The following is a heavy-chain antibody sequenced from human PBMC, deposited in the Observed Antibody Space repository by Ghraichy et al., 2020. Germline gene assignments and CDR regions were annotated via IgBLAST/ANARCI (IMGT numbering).Heavy chain of an antibody. V-gene: IGHV3-7*01. CDR2: IRQDGNEI. CDR3: TRPRQPTYYYAMDV. D-gene: IGHD1-1*01. CDR1: GFTFSDYW. Sequence: GGSLRLSCAASGFTFSDYWMTWVRQAPGKGLEWVANIRQDGNEIYYVDSVKDRFTISRDNAKNSLYLQMHSLRADDTAVYYCTRPRQPTYYYAMDVWGQGTTVTVSS. J-gene: IGHJ6*02.